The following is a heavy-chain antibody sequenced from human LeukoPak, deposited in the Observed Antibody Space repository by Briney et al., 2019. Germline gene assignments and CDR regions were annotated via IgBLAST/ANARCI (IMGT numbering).Heavy chain of an antibody. V-gene: IGHV1-2*02. D-gene: IGHD3-22*01. CDR1: GYTFSGYY. CDR2: INPNSGGT. Sequence: ASVKVSCKASGYTFSGYYLHWVRQAPGQGLEWMGWINPNSGGTNSAQKFQSRVTMTRETSTITAYMELRRLRSDDTDVHFCARGYYDSSDYEYFQHWGQGTLVTVSS. J-gene: IGHJ1*01. CDR3: ARGYYDSSDYEYFQH.